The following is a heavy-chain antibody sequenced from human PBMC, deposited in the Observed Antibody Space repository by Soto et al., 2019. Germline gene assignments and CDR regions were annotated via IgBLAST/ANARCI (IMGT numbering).Heavy chain of an antibody. Sequence: SQTLSLTCAISGDSVSSNSAAWNWIRQSPSRGLEWLGRTYYRSKWYNDYAVSVKSRITINPDTSKNQFSLQLNSATPEDTAVYYCAATRGRYYYGSGSYYYYYGMDVWGQGTTVTVS. CDR3: AATRGRYYYGSGSYYYYYGMDV. CDR1: GDSVSSNSAA. D-gene: IGHD3-10*01. CDR2: TYYRSKWYN. V-gene: IGHV6-1*01. J-gene: IGHJ6*02.